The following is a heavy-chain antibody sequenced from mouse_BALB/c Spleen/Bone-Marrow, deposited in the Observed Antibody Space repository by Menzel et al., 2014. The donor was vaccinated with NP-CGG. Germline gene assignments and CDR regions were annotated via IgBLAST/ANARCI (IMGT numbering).Heavy chain of an antibody. CDR3: ARGGNFDY. Sequence: QVQLQQSGAELARPGASVKMSCEASGYTFTSYTMHWVQQRPGQGLEWIGYINPSSGYTNYNQKFKDKATLTADKSSSTAYMQLSGLASEDSAVYYCARGGNFDYWGQGTTLTVSS. D-gene: IGHD1-1*01. CDR2: INPSSGYT. CDR1: GYTFTSYT. J-gene: IGHJ2*01. V-gene: IGHV1-4*01.